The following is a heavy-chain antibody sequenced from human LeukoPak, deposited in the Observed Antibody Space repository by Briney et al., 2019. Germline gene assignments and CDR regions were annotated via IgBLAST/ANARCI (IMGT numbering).Heavy chain of an antibody. J-gene: IGHJ2*01. CDR2: IWYDGSNK. V-gene: IGHV3-33*08. CDR3: ARDSNYYDTSGYSLNWYFDL. D-gene: IGHD3-22*01. Sequence: GGSLRLSCAASGFTFSSYGMHWVRQAPGRGLEWVAVIWYDGSNKYYADSVKGRFTISRDNSKNTLFLQMNSLRAEDTAVYYCARDSNYYDTSGYSLNWYFDLWGRGTLVTVSS. CDR1: GFTFSSYG.